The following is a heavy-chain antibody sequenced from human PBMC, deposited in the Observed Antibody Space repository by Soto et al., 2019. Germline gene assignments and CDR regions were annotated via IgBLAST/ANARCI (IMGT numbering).Heavy chain of an antibody. D-gene: IGHD1-7*01. CDR2: IIPIFGTA. V-gene: IGHV1-69*13. CDR1: GGTFTSYA. Sequence: SVKVSCKASGGTFTSYAISWVRQAPGQGLEWMGGIIPIFGTANYAQKFQGGVTITADESTSTAYMELSSLRSEDTAVYYCARNWNYGYYGMDVWGKGTTVTVPS. J-gene: IGHJ6*04. CDR3: ARNWNYGYYGMDV.